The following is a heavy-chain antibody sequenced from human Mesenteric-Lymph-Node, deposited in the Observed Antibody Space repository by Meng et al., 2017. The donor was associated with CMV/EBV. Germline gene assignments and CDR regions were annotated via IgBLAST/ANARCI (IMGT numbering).Heavy chain of an antibody. J-gene: IGHJ6*02. CDR2: IYYRGST. V-gene: IGHV4-59*01. Sequence: SETLSPTCTAPGGPITSYYWSWFRQPPGKGLEWIGYIYYRGSTDYNPPLKSRVTISEDTSKNQLSLKLSSVTAADTALYYCARVMFRGTHAPNYKYYGMDVWGQGTTVTVSS. CDR1: GGPITSYY. D-gene: IGHD3-10*01. CDR3: ARVMFRGTHAPNYKYYGMDV.